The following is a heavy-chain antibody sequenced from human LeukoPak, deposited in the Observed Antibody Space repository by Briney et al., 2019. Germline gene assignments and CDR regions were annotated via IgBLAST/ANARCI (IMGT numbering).Heavy chain of an antibody. J-gene: IGHJ4*02. V-gene: IGHV1-18*01. CDR1: GYTFTSYG. D-gene: IGHD6-19*01. CDR3: ARESRNIAVAGTTPDNDY. Sequence: GASVKVSCKASGYTFTSYGISWVRQAPGQGLEWMGWISAYNGNTNYAQKLQGRVTMTTDTSTSTAYVELRSLRSDDTAVYYCARESRNIAVAGTTPDNDYWGQGTLVTVSS. CDR2: ISAYNGNT.